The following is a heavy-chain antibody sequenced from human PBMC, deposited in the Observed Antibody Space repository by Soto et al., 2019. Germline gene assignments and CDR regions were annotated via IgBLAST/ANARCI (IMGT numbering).Heavy chain of an antibody. CDR3: AKDKGPGPAVYYFDY. CDR1: GFTFSSYW. V-gene: IGHV3-7*01. J-gene: IGHJ4*02. D-gene: IGHD6-19*01. CDR2: IKQDGSEK. Sequence: EVQLVESGGGLVQPGGSLRLSCAASGFTFSSYWMSWVRQAPGKGLEWVANIKQDGSEKYYVDSVKGRFTISRDNAKNSLYLQMNSLRGDDAAVYYCAKDKGPGPAVYYFDYWGQGTLVTVSS.